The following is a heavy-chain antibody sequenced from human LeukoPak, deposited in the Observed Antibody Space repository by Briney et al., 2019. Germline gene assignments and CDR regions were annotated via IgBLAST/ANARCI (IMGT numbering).Heavy chain of an antibody. J-gene: IGHJ6*02. Sequence: GASVKVSCKASGGTFSSYAISWVRQAPGQGLEWMGGIIPIFGTANYAQKFQGRVTITADESTSTAYMELSSLRSEDTAVYYCARDLGLTIAVAGIGPRGKGPYGMDVWGQGTTVTVSS. D-gene: IGHD6-19*01. V-gene: IGHV1-69*13. CDR2: IIPIFGTA. CDR1: GGTFSSYA. CDR3: ARDLGLTIAVAGIGPRGKGPYGMDV.